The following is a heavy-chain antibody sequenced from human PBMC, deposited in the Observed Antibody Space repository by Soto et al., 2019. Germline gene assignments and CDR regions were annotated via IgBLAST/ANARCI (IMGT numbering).Heavy chain of an antibody. CDR2: VYYNGST. Sequence: QVQLQESGPGLVKPSDTLSLTCSVSGGSVSSHLYYWGWIRQPPGNGLEWIANVYYNGSTNYNPSFKSRVTISLDTSKNQFSLKLSSVTAADTAVYYCARVDYGDYPWFDPWGQGTPVTVSS. V-gene: IGHV4-61*01. J-gene: IGHJ5*02. D-gene: IGHD4-17*01. CDR1: GGSVSSHLYY. CDR3: ARVDYGDYPWFDP.